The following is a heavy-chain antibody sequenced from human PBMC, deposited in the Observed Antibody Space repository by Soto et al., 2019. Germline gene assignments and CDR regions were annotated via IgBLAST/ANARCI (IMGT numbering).Heavy chain of an antibody. V-gene: IGHV3-23*01. CDR3: AKIDYIWGSYIFLREVPYFDY. D-gene: IGHD3-16*01. J-gene: IGHJ4*02. CDR1: GFTFSSYA. CDR2: ISGSGGST. Sequence: GGSLRLSCAASGFTFSSYAMSWVRQAPGKGLEWVSAISGSGGSTYYADSVKGRFTISRDNSKNTLYLQMNSLRAEDTAVYYCAKIDYIWGSYIFLREVPYFDYWGQGTLVTVSS.